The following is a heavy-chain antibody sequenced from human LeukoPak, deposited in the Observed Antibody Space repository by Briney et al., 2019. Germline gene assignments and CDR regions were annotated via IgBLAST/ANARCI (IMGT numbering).Heavy chain of an antibody. J-gene: IGHJ4*02. CDR3: ARGARWLLGPFDY. CDR1: GDSISSTNYY. D-gene: IGHD3-22*01. V-gene: IGHV4-39*01. Sequence: PSETLSLTCTVSGDSISSTNYYWGWIRQPPGKGLEWIGSIYYSGSTYYNPSLESRVTISVDTSKNQFSLKLSSVTAADTAVYYCARGARWLLGPFDYWGQGTLVTVSS. CDR2: IYYSGST.